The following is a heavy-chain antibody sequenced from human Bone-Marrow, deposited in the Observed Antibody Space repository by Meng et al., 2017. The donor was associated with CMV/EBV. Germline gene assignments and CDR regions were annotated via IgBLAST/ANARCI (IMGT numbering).Heavy chain of an antibody. V-gene: IGHV4-59*12. CDR2: IYYSGST. J-gene: IGHJ5*02. Sequence: SETLSLTCTVAGGSTSSYYWSWIRQPPGKGLEWIGYIYYSGSTNYNPSLKSRVTISVDTSKNQFSWKLSSVTAADTAVYYCARGNVLLWFGELPKGGWFDPWGQGTLVAVSS. D-gene: IGHD3-10*01. CDR3: ARGNVLLWFGELPKGGWFDP. CDR1: GGSTSSYY.